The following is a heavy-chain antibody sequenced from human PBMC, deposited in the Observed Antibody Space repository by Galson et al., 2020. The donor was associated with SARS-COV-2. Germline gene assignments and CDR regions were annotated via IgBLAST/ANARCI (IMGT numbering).Heavy chain of an antibody. Sequence: GGSLRLSCAASGFTFSSYAMHWVRQAPGKGLEWVAAISYDGSNKYYADSVKGRFTIPRDNSKNTLYLQMNSLRAGDTAVYYCARDLRWFRGYGMDFWGQGTTVTVSS. D-gene: IGHD3-10*01. CDR2: ISYDGSNK. CDR1: GFTFSSYA. CDR3: ARDLRWFRGYGMDF. V-gene: IGHV3-30*04. J-gene: IGHJ6*02.